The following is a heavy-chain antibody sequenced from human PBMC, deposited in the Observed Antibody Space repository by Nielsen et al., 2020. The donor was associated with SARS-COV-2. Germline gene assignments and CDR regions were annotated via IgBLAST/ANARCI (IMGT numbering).Heavy chain of an antibody. J-gene: IGHJ4*02. CDR1: GFTFNTYN. D-gene: IGHD5-18*01. Sequence: GESLKISCAASGFTFNTYNMAWVRQAPGKGLEWVSYISTSSYTIYYADSVKGRFTISRDNAKNSLYLQMNSLRAEDTAMYYCARDRSGYAFDFWGQGALVTVSS. V-gene: IGHV3-48*04. CDR2: ISTSSYTI. CDR3: ARDRSGYAFDF.